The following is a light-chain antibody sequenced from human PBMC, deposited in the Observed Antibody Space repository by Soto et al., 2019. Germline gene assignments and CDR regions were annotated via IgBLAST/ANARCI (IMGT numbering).Light chain of an antibody. CDR3: SSYTSSSTLV. Sequence: QSALTQPASVSGSPGQSITISCTGTSSDVVGYNYVSWYQQHPGKAPKLMIYDVSNRPSGVSNRFSGSKSGNTASLTISGLQAEDEADYYCSSYTSSSTLVFVGGTQLTVL. CDR1: SSDVVGYNY. J-gene: IGLJ2*01. CDR2: DVS. V-gene: IGLV2-14*01.